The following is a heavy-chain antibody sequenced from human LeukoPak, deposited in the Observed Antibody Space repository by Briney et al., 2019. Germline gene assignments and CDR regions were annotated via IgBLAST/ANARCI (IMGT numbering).Heavy chain of an antibody. CDR1: GFTFGDYA. V-gene: IGHV3-49*03. Sequence: GGSLRLSCTASGFTFGDYAMSRFRQAPGKGLEWVGFIRSKAYGGTTEYAASVKGRFTISRDDSKSIAYLQMNSLKTEDTAVYYCTRASDIVVAARNYWGQGALVTVSS. J-gene: IGHJ4*02. CDR3: TRASDIVVAARNY. CDR2: IRSKAYGGTT. D-gene: IGHD2-15*01.